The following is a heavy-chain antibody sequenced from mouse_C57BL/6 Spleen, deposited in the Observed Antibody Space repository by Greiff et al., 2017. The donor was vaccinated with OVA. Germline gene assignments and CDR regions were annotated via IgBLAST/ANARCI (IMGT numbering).Heavy chain of an antibody. D-gene: IGHD1-2*01. J-gene: IGHJ4*01. CDR1: GFSLTSYG. V-gene: IGHV2-2*01. CDR3: ARSASLYAMDY. CDR2: IWSGGST. Sequence: VMLVESGPGLVQPSQSLSITCTVSGFSLTSYGVHWVRQSPGKGLEWLGVIWSGGSTDYNAAFISRRSISKDNSKSQVFFKMNSLQADDTAIYYCARSASLYAMDYWGQGTSVTVSS.